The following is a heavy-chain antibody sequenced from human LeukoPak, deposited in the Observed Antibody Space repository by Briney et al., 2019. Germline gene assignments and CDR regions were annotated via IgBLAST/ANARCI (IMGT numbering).Heavy chain of an antibody. J-gene: IGHJ3*02. Sequence: SVKVSCKASGGTFSSYAISWVRQAPGQGLEWMGGIIPMFGTTNYAQKFQGRVTITADKSTSTAYMELSRPRSEDTAVYYCARPELALRPIAVPDWYAFDIWGQGTTVTVSS. D-gene: IGHD6-19*01. CDR3: ARPELALRPIAVPDWYAFDI. V-gene: IGHV1-69*06. CDR1: GGTFSSYA. CDR2: IIPMFGTT.